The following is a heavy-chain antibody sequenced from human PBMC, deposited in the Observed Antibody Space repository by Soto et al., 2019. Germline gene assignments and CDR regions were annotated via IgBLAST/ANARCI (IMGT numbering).Heavy chain of an antibody. Sequence: GASVKVSCKASGYTFTSYGISWVRQAPGQGLEWMGWISAYNGSTNYAQKLQGRVTMTTDTSTSTAYMELRSLRSDDTAVYYCARVILTGPNAPTYFDYWGQGTLVTVSS. J-gene: IGHJ4*02. CDR2: ISAYNGST. V-gene: IGHV1-18*01. D-gene: IGHD3-9*01. CDR3: ARVILTGPNAPTYFDY. CDR1: GYTFTSYG.